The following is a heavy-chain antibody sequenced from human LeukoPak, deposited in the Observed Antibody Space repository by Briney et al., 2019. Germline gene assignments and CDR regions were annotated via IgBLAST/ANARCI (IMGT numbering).Heavy chain of an antibody. V-gene: IGHV1-8*01. D-gene: IGHD3-10*01. CDR1: GYTFTSYD. Sequence: GASVKVSCKASGYTFTSYDINWVRQATGQGLEWMGWMNPNSGNTGYAQKFQGRVTITRNTSISTAYMELSSLRSEDTAVYYCARGRGEFYGSGSYSAYYMDVWGKGTTVTVSS. CDR3: ARGRGEFYGSGSYSAYYMDV. CDR2: MNPNSGNT. J-gene: IGHJ6*03.